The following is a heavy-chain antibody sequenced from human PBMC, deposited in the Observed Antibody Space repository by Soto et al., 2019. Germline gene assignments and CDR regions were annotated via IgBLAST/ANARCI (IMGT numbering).Heavy chain of an antibody. J-gene: IGHJ4*02. D-gene: IGHD5-18*01. CDR2: IIPIFGTA. Sequence: SVKVSCKASGYTFTSYGISWVRQAPGQGLEWMGGIIPIFGTANYAQKFQGRVTITADESTSTAYMELSSLRSEDTAVYYCARAPVDTAMVPFDYWGQGTLVTVSS. CDR1: GYTFTSYG. CDR3: ARAPVDTAMVPFDY. V-gene: IGHV1-69*13.